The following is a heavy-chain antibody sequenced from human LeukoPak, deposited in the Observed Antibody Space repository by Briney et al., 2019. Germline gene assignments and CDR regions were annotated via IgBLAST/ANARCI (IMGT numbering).Heavy chain of an antibody. J-gene: IGHJ4*02. D-gene: IGHD5-18*01. CDR3: ARGGLWIYCFDY. Sequence: PSETLSLTCTVSGYSISSDYYWGWIRPPPGKGLEWIGSIYHSGSTYYNPSLKSRVTISVDTSKNQFSLKLSSVTAADTAVYYCARGGLWIYCFDYWGQGTLVTVSS. V-gene: IGHV4-38-2*02. CDR2: IYHSGST. CDR1: GYSISSDYY.